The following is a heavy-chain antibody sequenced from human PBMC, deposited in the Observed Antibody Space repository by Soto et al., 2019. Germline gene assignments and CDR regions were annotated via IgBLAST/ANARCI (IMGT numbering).Heavy chain of an antibody. D-gene: IGHD3-10*01. CDR1: GVSISSGNW. J-gene: IGHJ4*02. CDR3: ARPVHDNRLNYIYFDL. CDR2: IFHDGTA. V-gene: IGHV4-4*02. Sequence: KPSETLSLTCAVSGVSISSGNWWTWVRQTPQRGLEYIGEIFHDGTANYYPSFERRVAISVDTSKNQFSLTLTSVTAADTAIYFCARPVHDNRLNYIYFDLWGQGALVTVSS.